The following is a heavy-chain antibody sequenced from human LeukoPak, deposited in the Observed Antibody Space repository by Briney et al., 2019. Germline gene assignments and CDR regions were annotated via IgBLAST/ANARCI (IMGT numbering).Heavy chain of an antibody. Sequence: SETLSFTCTVSGGSISSYYWSWIRQPPGKGLEWIGYIYYSGSTNYNPSLKSRVTISVDTSKNQFSLKLSSVTAADTAVYYCATQGFDSSGYSRLDYWGQGTLVTVSS. J-gene: IGHJ4*02. V-gene: IGHV4-59*01. CDR3: ATQGFDSSGYSRLDY. CDR2: IYYSGST. D-gene: IGHD3-22*01. CDR1: GGSISSYY.